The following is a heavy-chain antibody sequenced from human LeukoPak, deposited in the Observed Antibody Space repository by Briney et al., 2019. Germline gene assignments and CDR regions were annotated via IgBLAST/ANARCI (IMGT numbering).Heavy chain of an antibody. V-gene: IGHV4-59*01. D-gene: IGHD6-25*01. CDR2: IYDSGST. J-gene: IGHJ5*02. CDR3: ARGYSSANWFDP. CDR1: GGSISSYY. Sequence: SETLSLTCTVSGGSISSYYWSWIRQPPGKGLEWIGYIYDSGSTNYNPYLKSRVTISVDTSKNQFPLKLSSVTAADTAVYYCARGYSSANWFDPWGQGTLVTVSS.